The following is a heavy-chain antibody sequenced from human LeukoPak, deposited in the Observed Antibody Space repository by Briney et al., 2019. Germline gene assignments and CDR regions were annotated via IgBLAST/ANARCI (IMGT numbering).Heavy chain of an antibody. V-gene: IGHV3-15*01. CDR2: IKSKTDGGTT. D-gene: IGHD5/OR15-5a*01. CDR3: ARDKVSGPTLLDY. J-gene: IGHJ4*02. CDR1: GFSFSNAW. Sequence: GGSLRLSCAASGFSFSNAWMSWVRQAPGKGLEWVGRIKSKTDGGTTDYAAPVKGRFTISRDDSKNTLYLQMNSLRVEDTAVYYCARDKVSGPTLLDYWGQGTLVTVSS.